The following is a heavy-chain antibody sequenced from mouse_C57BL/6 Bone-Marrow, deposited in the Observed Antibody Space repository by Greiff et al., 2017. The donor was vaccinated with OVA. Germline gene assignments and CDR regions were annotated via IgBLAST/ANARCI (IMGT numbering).Heavy chain of an antibody. Sequence: VQLKESGAELMKPGASVKLSCKATGYTFTGYWIEWVKQRPGHGLEWIGEILPGSGSTNYNEKFKGKATFTAATSSNTAYMQLSSLTTEDSAIYYCARDRYYDSNPLAYWGQGTLVTVSA. D-gene: IGHD1-1*01. J-gene: IGHJ3*01. CDR3: ARDRYYDSNPLAY. V-gene: IGHV1-9*01. CDR2: ILPGSGST. CDR1: GYTFTGYW.